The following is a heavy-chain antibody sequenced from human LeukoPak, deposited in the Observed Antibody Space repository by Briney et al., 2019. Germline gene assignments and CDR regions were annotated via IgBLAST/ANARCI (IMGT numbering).Heavy chain of an antibody. CDR3: ARGLGKRGSGWYIYYYYYMDV. V-gene: IGHV3-30*02. CDR1: GFTFSSYG. J-gene: IGHJ6*03. Sequence: GGSLRLSCAASGFTFSSYGMHWVRQAPGKGLEWVAYIQYDRSNEQYAHSVKGRFRISRDNSKNILYLQMNSLRAEDTAVYYCARGLGKRGSGWYIYYYYYMDVWGKGTTVTVSS. CDR2: IQYDRSNE. D-gene: IGHD6-19*01.